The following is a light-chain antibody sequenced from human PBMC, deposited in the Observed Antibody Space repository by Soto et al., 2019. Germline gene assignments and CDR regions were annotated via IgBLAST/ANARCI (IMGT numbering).Light chain of an antibody. CDR1: QSIGRA. Sequence: DIQMTQSPSTLSASVGDRVTITCRASQSIGRALAWYQHQPGKAPKLLIYDASTLESGVPSRFSGSGSGTEFTLTISSLQPDDFATYYCQHYNSYSEAFGQGTKVDIK. V-gene: IGKV1-5*01. J-gene: IGKJ1*01. CDR2: DAS. CDR3: QHYNSYSEA.